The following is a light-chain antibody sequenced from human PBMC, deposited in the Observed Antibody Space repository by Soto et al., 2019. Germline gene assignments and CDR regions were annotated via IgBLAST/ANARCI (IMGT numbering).Light chain of an antibody. CDR1: SSDVGSYNL. CDR3: CSYAGSSTYV. J-gene: IGLJ1*01. V-gene: IGLV2-23*01. CDR2: EGS. Sequence: SALPQPAYVSGSPGQSITISCTGTSSDVGSYNLVSWYQQHPGKAPKLMIYEGSKRPSGVSNRFSGSKSGNTASLTSSGLQAEDEADYYCCSYAGSSTYVFGTGTKVTVL.